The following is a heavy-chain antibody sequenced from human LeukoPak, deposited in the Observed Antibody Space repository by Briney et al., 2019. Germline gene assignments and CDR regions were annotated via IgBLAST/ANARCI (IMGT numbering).Heavy chain of an antibody. CDR1: GGSISSYY. Sequence: SETLSLTCTVSGGSISSYYWSWIRQPPGKGLEWIGYIYYSGSTNYNPSLKSRVTISVDTSKNQFSLKLSSVTAADTAVYYCARAGSGSGSYLDYWGQGTLVTVSS. D-gene: IGHD3-10*01. V-gene: IGHV4-59*01. CDR2: IYYSGST. CDR3: ARAGSGSGSYLDY. J-gene: IGHJ4*02.